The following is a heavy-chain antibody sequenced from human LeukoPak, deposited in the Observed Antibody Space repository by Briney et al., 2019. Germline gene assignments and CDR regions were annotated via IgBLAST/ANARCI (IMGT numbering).Heavy chain of an antibody. CDR3: ARAAGIAAAGTRRGRWFDP. D-gene: IGHD6-13*01. Sequence: SETLSLTCAVSGGSISSYYWSCIRQPAGKGLEWIGRIYTSGSTNYNPSLKSRVTISVDTSKNPSSLKLSSVPAADTAVYYCARAAGIAAAGTRRGRWFDPWGQRRLVTVSS. CDR1: GGSISSYY. J-gene: IGHJ5*02. CDR2: IYTSGST. V-gene: IGHV4-4*07.